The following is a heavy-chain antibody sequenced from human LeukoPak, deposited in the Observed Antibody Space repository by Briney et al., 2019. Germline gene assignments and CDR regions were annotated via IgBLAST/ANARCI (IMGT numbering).Heavy chain of an antibody. V-gene: IGHV5-51*01. D-gene: IGHD5-18*01. Sequence: GESLKISCKGSGYSFTSYWIGWVRQMPGKGLEWMGIIYPGDSDTRYSPSFQGQATISADKSISTAYLQWSSLKASDTAMYYCARRSDSYGLGLGEEAFDIWGQGTMVTVSS. J-gene: IGHJ3*02. CDR2: IYPGDSDT. CDR1: GYSFTSYW. CDR3: ARRSDSYGLGLGEEAFDI.